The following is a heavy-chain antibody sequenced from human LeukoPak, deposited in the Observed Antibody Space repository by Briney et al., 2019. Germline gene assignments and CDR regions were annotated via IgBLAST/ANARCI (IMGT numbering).Heavy chain of an antibody. J-gene: IGHJ6*02. D-gene: IGHD3-10*01. CDR2: IWYDGSNK. Sequence: GGSLRLSCAASGFTFSTYSMNWVRQAPGKGLEWVAVIWYDGSNKYYADSVKGRFTISRDNSKNTLYLQMNSLRAEDTAVYYCARDSRGSGTYGMDVWGQGTTVTVSS. V-gene: IGHV3-33*08. CDR1: GFTFSTYS. CDR3: ARDSRGSGTYGMDV.